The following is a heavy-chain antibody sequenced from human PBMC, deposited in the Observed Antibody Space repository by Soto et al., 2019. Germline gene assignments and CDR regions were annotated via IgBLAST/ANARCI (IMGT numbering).Heavy chain of an antibody. V-gene: IGHV4-59*08. J-gene: IGHJ6*03. CDR1: GGSISSYY. CDR2: IYYSGST. Sequence: SETLSLTCTVSGGSISSYYWSWIRQPPGKGLEWIGYIYYSGSTNYNPSLKSRVTISVDTSKNQFSLKLSSVTAADTAVYYCARHDSGGSYYYYYYMDVWGKGTTVTVAS. CDR3: ARHDSGGSYYYYYYMDV. D-gene: IGHD2-15*01.